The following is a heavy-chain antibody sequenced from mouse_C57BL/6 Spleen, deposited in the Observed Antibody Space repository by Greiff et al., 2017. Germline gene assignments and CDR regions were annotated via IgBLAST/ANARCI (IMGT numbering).Heavy chain of an antibody. CDR1: GYAFSSSW. CDR3: ARDYGSSPWFAY. Sequence: QVQLQQSGPELVKPGASVKISCKASGYAFSSSWMNWVKQRPGKGLEWIGRIYPGDGDTNYNGKFKGKATLTAAKSSSTAYMQLSSLTSEDSAVYFCARDYGSSPWFAYWGQGTLVTVSA. V-gene: IGHV1-82*01. D-gene: IGHD1-1*01. J-gene: IGHJ3*01. CDR2: IYPGDGDT.